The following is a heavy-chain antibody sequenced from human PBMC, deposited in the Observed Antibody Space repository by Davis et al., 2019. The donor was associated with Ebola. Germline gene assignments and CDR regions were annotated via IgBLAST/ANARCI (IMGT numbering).Heavy chain of an antibody. Sequence: SVKVSCKASGGTFSSYAISWVRQAPGQGLEWMGGIIPIFGTANYAQKFQGRVTITADESTSTAYMELSSLRSEDTAVYYCARELPVTGHRPADFWGQGTLVTVSS. CDR1: GGTFSSYA. CDR3: ARELPVTGHRPADF. D-gene: IGHD6-19*01. V-gene: IGHV1-69*13. J-gene: IGHJ4*02. CDR2: IIPIFGTA.